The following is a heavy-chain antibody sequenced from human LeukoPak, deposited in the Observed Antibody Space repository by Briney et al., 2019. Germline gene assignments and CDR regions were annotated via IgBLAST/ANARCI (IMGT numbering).Heavy chain of an antibody. J-gene: IGHJ3*02. V-gene: IGHV3-21*01. CDR1: GFPFNSYS. D-gene: IGHD2-15*01. CDR3: ARDQHCSGGRCYWNDAFDI. CDR2: ICSRGSNI. Sequence: GGPLRLSCAASGFPFNSYSMNWVRESPGRGLEGVSSICSRGSNIFYAVSVKSRLTISRDNAKNSLYLQMNSLRVEDTAVYYCARDQHCSGGRCYWNDAFDIWGQGTMVTVSS.